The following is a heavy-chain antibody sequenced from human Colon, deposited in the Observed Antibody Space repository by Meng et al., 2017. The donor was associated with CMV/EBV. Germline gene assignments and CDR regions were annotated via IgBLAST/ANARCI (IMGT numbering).Heavy chain of an antibody. CDR2: IAPSRGTT. D-gene: IGHD6-13*01. V-gene: IGHV1-46*01. J-gene: IGHJ4*02. Sequence: SGYPFSYYYVHWMRQAPGRGLEWMGIIAPSRGTTTFAQNFRGRLSMSRDTSTDTLYMELSYLTSDDTGVYYCARDPLAAGTGAYFDYWGQGSLVTVSS. CDR3: ARDPLAAGTGAYFDY. CDR1: GYPFSYYY.